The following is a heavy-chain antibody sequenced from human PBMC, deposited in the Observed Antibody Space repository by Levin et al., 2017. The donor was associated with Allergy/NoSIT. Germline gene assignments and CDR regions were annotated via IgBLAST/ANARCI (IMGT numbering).Heavy chain of an antibody. D-gene: IGHD6-19*01. V-gene: IGHV3-33*01. Sequence: QAGESLKISCAASGFTFIRHAMHWVRQAPGQGLEWVAVIWYDGNEKYYADSVKGRFTISRDNSKNTLYLQMNSLTAEDTAVYFCARESGRMALAGNYFNYWGQGTLVTVSS. CDR1: GFTFIRHA. CDR3: ARESGRMALAGNYFNY. CDR2: IWYDGNEK. J-gene: IGHJ4*02.